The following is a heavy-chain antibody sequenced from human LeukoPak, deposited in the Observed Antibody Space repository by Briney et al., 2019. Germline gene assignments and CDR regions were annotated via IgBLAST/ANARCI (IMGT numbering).Heavy chain of an antibody. CDR2: INHSGST. CDR3: ARVRDGYNSH. D-gene: IGHD5-24*01. CDR1: GGSFSGYN. Sequence: SETLSLTCAVYGGSFSGYNWSWIRQPPGKGLEWIGEINHSGSTNYNPSLKSRVTISVDTSKNQFSLKLSSVTAADTAVYYCARVRDGYNSHWGQGTLVTVSS. V-gene: IGHV4-34*01. J-gene: IGHJ4*02.